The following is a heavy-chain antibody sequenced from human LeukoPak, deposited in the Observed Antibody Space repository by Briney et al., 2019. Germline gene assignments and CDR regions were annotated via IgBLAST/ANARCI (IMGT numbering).Heavy chain of an antibody. CDR1: GYTFTSYG. CDR2: ISAYNGNT. V-gene: IGHV1-18*01. D-gene: IGHD5-18*01. J-gene: IGHJ5*02. CDR3: AREGSIQVWSREFDP. Sequence: ASVKVSCKASGYTFTSYGISWVRQAPGQGLEWMGWISAYNGNTNYAQKLQDRVTMTTDTSASTVYMELRSLRPDDTAVYYCAREGSIQVWSREFDPWGQGTLVTVSS.